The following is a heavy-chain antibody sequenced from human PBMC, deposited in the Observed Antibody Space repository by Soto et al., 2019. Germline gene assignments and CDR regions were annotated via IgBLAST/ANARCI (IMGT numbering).Heavy chain of an antibody. Sequence: ASVKVSCKASGYTFTSYGISWVRQAPGQGLEWMGWISAYNGNTNYAQKLQGRVTMTTDTSTSTAYMELRSLRSDDTAVYYCARRYCTNGVCSVFAYWGQGTPVTVSS. CDR2: ISAYNGNT. J-gene: IGHJ4*02. CDR3: ARRYCTNGVCSVFAY. V-gene: IGHV1-18*01. CDR1: GYTFTSYG. D-gene: IGHD2-8*01.